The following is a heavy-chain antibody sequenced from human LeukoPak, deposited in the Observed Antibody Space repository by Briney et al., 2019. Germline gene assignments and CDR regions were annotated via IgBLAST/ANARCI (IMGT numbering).Heavy chain of an antibody. V-gene: IGHV1-46*01. D-gene: IGHD3-10*01. Sequence: ASVKVSCKASGYTFTSYYMHWVRQAPGQGLEWMGIINPSGGSTSYAQKFQGRVTITADKSTSTAYMELSSLRSEDTAVYYCARRITMVRGVIIRAAFDIWGQGTMVTVSS. CDR1: GYTFTSYY. CDR2: INPSGGST. J-gene: IGHJ3*02. CDR3: ARRITMVRGVIIRAAFDI.